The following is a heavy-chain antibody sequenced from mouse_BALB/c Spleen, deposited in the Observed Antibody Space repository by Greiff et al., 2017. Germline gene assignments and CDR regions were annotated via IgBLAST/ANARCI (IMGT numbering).Heavy chain of an antibody. J-gene: IGHJ4*01. CDR1: GFTFSSFG. Sequence: EVKVVESGGGLVQPGGSRKLSCAASGFTFSSFGMHWVRQAPDKGLEWVAYISSGSSTIYYADTVKGRFTISRDNPKNTLFLQMTSLRSEDTAMYYCARKGQGDAMDYWGQGTSVTVSA. V-gene: IGHV5-17*02. CDR3: ARKGQGDAMDY. D-gene: IGHD3-3*01. CDR2: ISSGSSTI.